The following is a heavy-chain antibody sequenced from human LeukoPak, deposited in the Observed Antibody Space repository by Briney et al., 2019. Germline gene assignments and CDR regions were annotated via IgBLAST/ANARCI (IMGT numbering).Heavy chain of an antibody. Sequence: GRSLRLSCAASGFTFSSYAMHWVRQAPGKGLEWVAVISYDGSNKYYADSVKGRFTISRDNSKNTLYLQMNSLRAEDTAVYYCARPYYDSSGYHEPNYFDYWGQGTLVTVSS. J-gene: IGHJ4*02. CDR3: ARPYYDSSGYHEPNYFDY. CDR2: ISYDGSNK. D-gene: IGHD3-22*01. CDR1: GFTFSSYA. V-gene: IGHV3-30-3*01.